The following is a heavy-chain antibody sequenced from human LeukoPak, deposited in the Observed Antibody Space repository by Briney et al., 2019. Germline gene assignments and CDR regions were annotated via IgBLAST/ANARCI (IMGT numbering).Heavy chain of an antibody. CDR2: ISGSST. CDR3: AKGVSSLTFSFDY. Sequence: GGSLRLSCAASGFTFSSYAMSWVRQAPGKGLEWVSSISGSSTYYADSVKGRFTISRGNSKNTLYLQMNSLRAEDTAVYYCAKGVSSLTFSFDYWGQGTLVTVSS. V-gene: IGHV3-23*01. J-gene: IGHJ4*02. CDR1: GFTFSSYA. D-gene: IGHD6-13*01.